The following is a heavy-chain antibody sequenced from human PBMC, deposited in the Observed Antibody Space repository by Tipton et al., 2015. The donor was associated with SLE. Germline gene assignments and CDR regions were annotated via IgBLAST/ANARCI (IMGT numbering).Heavy chain of an antibody. CDR3: ARVRRGHGGNSDFDY. Sequence: TLSLTCTVSGGSVSSGSYNWNWIRQPPGKGLEWIGEINHSGSTNYNPSLKSRVSISEDTSKNQFSLKLSSVTAADTAVYYCARVRRGHGGNSDFDYWGQGTLVTVSS. J-gene: IGHJ4*02. D-gene: IGHD4-23*01. CDR1: GGSVSSGSYN. V-gene: IGHV4-39*07. CDR2: INHSGST.